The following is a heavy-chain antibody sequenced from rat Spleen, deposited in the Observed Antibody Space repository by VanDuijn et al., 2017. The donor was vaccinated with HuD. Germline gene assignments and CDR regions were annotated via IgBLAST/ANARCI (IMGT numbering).Heavy chain of an antibody. J-gene: IGHJ2*01. CDR2: ISYDGSST. D-gene: IGHD1-9*01. CDR1: GFTFSNYD. V-gene: IGHV5-7*01. CDR3: AREETTGILPFDY. Sequence: EVQLVESGGGLVQPGRSMKLSCAASGFTFSNYDMAWVRQSPKKGLEWVATISYDGSSTYYRDSVRGRFTISRDNAKSALYLQMNSLRSEDTTTYYCAREETTGILPFDYWGQGVMVTVSS.